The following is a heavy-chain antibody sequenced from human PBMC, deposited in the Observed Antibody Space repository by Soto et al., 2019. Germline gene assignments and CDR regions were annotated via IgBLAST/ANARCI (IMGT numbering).Heavy chain of an antibody. J-gene: IGHJ5*02. CDR2: IDWNSGGI. Sequence: PGGSLRLSCVASGFRFDGHAMHWVRQTPGKGLEWVSGIDWNSGGIYYADFVKGRFTISRDNAKNTLYLQMNSLRPEDTAVYYCAKDPQLRYWSPWGQGTLVTVS. CDR3: AKDPQLRYWSP. D-gene: IGHD3-9*01. V-gene: IGHV3-9*01. CDR1: GFRFDGHA.